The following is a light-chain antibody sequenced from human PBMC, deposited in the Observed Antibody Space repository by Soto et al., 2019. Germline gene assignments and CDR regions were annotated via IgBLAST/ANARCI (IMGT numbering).Light chain of an antibody. Sequence: DIQMTQSPSTLSGSVGDRVTITCRASQTISSLLAWYQQKPGKAPKLLIYKASTFKSGVPSRFSGSGSGTEFTLTISRLQPDYFATYYCQHYNSYSEAFGQGTKVELK. CDR3: QHYNSYSEA. CDR2: KAS. J-gene: IGKJ1*01. CDR1: QTISSL. V-gene: IGKV1-5*03.